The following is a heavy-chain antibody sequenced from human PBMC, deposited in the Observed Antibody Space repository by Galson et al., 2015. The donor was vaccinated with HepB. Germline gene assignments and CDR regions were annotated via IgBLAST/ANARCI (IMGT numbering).Heavy chain of an antibody. CDR2: IKQDGSEK. Sequence: SLRLSCAASGFIFSSDWMSWVRQAPGKGLECVANIKQDGSEKHYEDSVKGRFTISRDNAKNSLYLQMNSLRAEDTAVYYCVREQRIARFVPGFHYWFQRTLVTAYS. D-gene: IGHD2-15*01. CDR3: VREQRIARFVPGFHY. J-gene: IGHJ4*02. CDR1: GFIFSSDW. V-gene: IGHV3-7*01.